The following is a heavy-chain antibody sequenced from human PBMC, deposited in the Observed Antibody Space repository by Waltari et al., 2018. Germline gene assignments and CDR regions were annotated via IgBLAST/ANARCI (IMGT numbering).Heavy chain of an antibody. CDR3: ARLSGGGFDY. V-gene: IGHV4-39*01. J-gene: IGHJ4*02. CDR1: GGSISSSSYY. Sequence: TVSGGSISSSSYYWGWIRQPPGKGLEWIGSIYYSGSTYYNPSLKSRVTISVDTSKNQFSLKLSSVTAADTAVYYCARLSGGGFDYWGQGTLVTVSS. D-gene: IGHD3-16*01. CDR2: IYYSGST.